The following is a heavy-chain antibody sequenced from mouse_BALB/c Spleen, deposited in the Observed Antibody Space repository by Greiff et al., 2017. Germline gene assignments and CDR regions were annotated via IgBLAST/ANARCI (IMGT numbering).Heavy chain of an antibody. CDR2: IYPYNGGT. CDR3: ARGAYYGNYDAMDY. CDR1: GYTFTDYN. V-gene: IGHV1S29*02. D-gene: IGHD2-10*01. Sequence: VQLKQSGPELVKPGASVKISCKASGYTFTDYNMHWVKQSHGKSLEWIGYIYPYNGGTGYNQKFKSKATLTVDNSSSTAYMELRSLTSEDSAVYYCARGAYYGNYDAMDYWGQGTSVTVSS. J-gene: IGHJ4*01.